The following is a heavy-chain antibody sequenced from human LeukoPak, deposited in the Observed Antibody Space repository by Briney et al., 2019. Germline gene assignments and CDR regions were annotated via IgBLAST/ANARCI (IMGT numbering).Heavy chain of an antibody. CDR2: IYYSGST. Sequence: SETLSLTCTVSGGSISSSSYYWGWIRQPPGKGLEWIGYIYYSGSTNYNPSLKSRVTISVDTSKNQFSLKLSSVTAADTAVYYCARLDGYNPSRGQGTLVTASS. CDR3: ARLDGYNPS. J-gene: IGHJ4*02. CDR1: GGSISSSSYY. V-gene: IGHV4-61*05. D-gene: IGHD5-24*01.